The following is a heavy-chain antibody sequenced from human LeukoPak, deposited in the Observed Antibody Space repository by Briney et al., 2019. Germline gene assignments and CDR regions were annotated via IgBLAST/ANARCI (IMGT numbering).Heavy chain of an antibody. J-gene: IGHJ5*02. CDR2: ISYDGSNK. D-gene: IGHD6-13*01. CDR1: GFTFSSYA. CDR3: AKGCAIAAAGRNNWFDP. V-gene: IGHV3-30*18. Sequence: GGSLRLSCAASGFTFSSYAVSWVRQAPGKGLEWVAVISYDGSNKYYADSVKGRFTISRDNSKNTLYLQMNSLRAEDTAVYYCAKGCAIAAAGRNNWFDPWGQGTLVTVSS.